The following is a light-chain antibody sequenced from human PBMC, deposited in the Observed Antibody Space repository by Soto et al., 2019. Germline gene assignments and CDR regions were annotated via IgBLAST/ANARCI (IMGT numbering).Light chain of an antibody. CDR2: EVS. V-gene: IGLV2-14*01. CDR1: SSDVGGYNY. Sequence: QSALTQPASVSGSPGQSITISCTGTSSDVGGYNYVSWYQQHPGKAPKLLIYEVSYRPSGVSNRFSGSKSDYTASLTISGLQAEDEADYYCSSYTTSSTLVFGGGTKLTVL. J-gene: IGLJ2*01. CDR3: SSYTTSSTLV.